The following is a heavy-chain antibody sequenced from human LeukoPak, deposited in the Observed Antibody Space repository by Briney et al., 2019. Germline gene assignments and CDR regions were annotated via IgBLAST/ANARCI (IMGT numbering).Heavy chain of an antibody. CDR2: INHSGST. V-gene: IGHV4-34*01. Sequence: SETLSLTCAVYGGSFSGYYWSWIRQPPGKGLEWIGEINHSGSTNYNPSLKSRVTISVDTSKNQFSLKLSSVTAADTAVYYCARTAARYYFDYWGQGTLVTVSS. D-gene: IGHD6-25*01. CDR1: GGSFSGYY. J-gene: IGHJ4*02. CDR3: ARTAARYYFDY.